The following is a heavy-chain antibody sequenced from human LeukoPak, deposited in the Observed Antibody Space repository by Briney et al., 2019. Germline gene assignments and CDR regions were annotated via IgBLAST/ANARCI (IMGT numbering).Heavy chain of an antibody. J-gene: IGHJ5*02. V-gene: IGHV1-69*13. CDR1: GYTLTSYG. D-gene: IGHD3-10*01. CDR3: ARDTGPYNWFDP. CDR2: IIPIFGTA. Sequence: EASVKVSCKASGYTLTSYGISWVRQAPGQGLEWMGGIIPIFGTANYAQKFQGRVTITADESTSTAYMELSSLRSEDTAVYYCARDTGPYNWFDPWGQGTLVTVSS.